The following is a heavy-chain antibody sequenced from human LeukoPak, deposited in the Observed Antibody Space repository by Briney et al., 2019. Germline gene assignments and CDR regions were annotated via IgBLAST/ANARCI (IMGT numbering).Heavy chain of an antibody. Sequence: PGESLKISCKGSGYSFTNSWIGWGRQMPGKGLEWMGIIYPGDFDTRYSPSFQGQVAISADKSISTAYLQWSSLRASDTAMYYCARGIAAAAVTKFDYWGQGTLVTVSS. CDR3: ARGIAAAAVTKFDY. V-gene: IGHV5-51*01. CDR1: GYSFTNSW. D-gene: IGHD6-13*01. CDR2: IYPGDFDT. J-gene: IGHJ4*02.